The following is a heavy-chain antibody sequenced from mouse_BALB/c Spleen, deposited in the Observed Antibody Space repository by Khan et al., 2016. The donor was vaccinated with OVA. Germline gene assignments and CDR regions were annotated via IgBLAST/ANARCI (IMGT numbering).Heavy chain of an antibody. CDR1: GYSITSDYA. J-gene: IGHJ2*01. CDR3: ARSVTITTVVATDFDY. V-gene: IGHV3-2*02. D-gene: IGHD1-1*01. CDR2: IGYSGRT. Sequence: EVQLQESGPGLVKPSQSLSLTCTVTGYSITSDYAWNWIRQFPGKKLEWMGTIGYSGRTSYNPSLKSRFSITRDTSKNQFFLQLNSVTTEDTATYYCARSVTITTVVATDFDYWGQGTTLTVSS.